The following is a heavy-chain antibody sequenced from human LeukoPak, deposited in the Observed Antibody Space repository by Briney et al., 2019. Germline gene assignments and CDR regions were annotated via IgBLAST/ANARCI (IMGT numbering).Heavy chain of an antibody. V-gene: IGHV1-2*02. CDR2: INHNRGGT. Sequence: ASVKVSCKASGYTFTGYYMHWVRQAPGKGLEWMGWINHNRGGTNYAQKFQGRVTITRDTSISTAYMELSRLRSDDTAVYYCARYCSSTSCYFFDYWGQGTLVTVSS. CDR3: ARYCSSTSCYFFDY. D-gene: IGHD2-2*01. J-gene: IGHJ4*02. CDR1: GYTFTGYY.